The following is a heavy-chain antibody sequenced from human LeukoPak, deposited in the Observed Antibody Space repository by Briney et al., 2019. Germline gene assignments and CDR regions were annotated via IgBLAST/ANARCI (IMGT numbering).Heavy chain of an antibody. D-gene: IGHD3-10*01. CDR2: IAPNSGGT. V-gene: IGHV1-2*02. CDR3: AREASGSWFDP. J-gene: IGHJ5*02. CDR1: GYTFTGYY. Sequence: EASVKVSCKASGYTFTGYYMHWVRQAPGQGLEWMGWIAPNSGGTNYAQKFQGRVTMTRDTSISTAYMELSRLKSDDTAVYYCAREASGSWFDPWGQGTLVTVSS.